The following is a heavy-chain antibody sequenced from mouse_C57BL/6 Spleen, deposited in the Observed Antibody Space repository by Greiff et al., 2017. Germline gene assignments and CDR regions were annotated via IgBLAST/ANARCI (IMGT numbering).Heavy chain of an antibody. CDR2: IDPSDSYT. J-gene: IGHJ1*03. CDR1: GYTFTSYW. V-gene: IGHV1-69*01. D-gene: IGHD2-3*01. Sequence: QVQLQQPGAELVMPGASVKLSCKASGYTFTSYWMHWVKQRPGQGLEWIGVIDPSDSYTNYIQKFKGKFTLTVDKSSSTAYMQLSRLTSEGSAVYYCARSGGWLLSGYFDVWGTGTTVTVAS. CDR3: ARSGGWLLSGYFDV.